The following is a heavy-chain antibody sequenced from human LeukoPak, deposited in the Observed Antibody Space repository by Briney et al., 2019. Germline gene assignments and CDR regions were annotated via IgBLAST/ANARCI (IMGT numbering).Heavy chain of an antibody. D-gene: IGHD1-26*01. CDR2: ISHSAGTI. Sequence: GGSLRLSCAASKLIFSSHSMNWVRQAPGKGPEWISYISHSAGTIYYADSVKGRFTISRDNAKNSLYLQMNSLRDEDTAVYYCASHSSWERSPGYFDYWGQGTLVTVSS. CDR3: ASHSSWERSPGYFDY. V-gene: IGHV3-48*02. J-gene: IGHJ4*02. CDR1: KLIFSSHS.